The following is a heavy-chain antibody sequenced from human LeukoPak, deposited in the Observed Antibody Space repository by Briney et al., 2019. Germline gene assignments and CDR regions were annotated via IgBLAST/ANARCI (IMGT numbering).Heavy chain of an antibody. CDR3: ARINKAFDY. J-gene: IGHJ4*02. CDR2: ISGSGGST. CDR1: GFTFSSYA. Sequence: GRSLRLSCAASGFTFSSYAMSWVRQAPGKGLEWVSAISGSGGSTYYADSVKGRFTISRDNSKNTLYLQTNSLRAEDTAVYYCARINKAFDYWGQGTLVTVSS. V-gene: IGHV3-23*01. D-gene: IGHD3-10*01.